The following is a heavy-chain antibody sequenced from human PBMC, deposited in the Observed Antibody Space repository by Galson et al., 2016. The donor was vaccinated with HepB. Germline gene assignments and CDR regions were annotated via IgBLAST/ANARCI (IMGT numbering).Heavy chain of an antibody. D-gene: IGHD2-8*02. CDR1: GFPFSNYD. Sequence: SLRLSCAASGFPFSNYDMRWVRQTPEKGLEWVSGISASGSDTYYTHSVRGRFTISRDNSKNTLFLQMNSLTAEDTAVYYCAKSSVLVATRLLYFGVRGRGTRVTDSS. V-gene: IGHV3-23*01. J-gene: IGHJ2*01. CDR2: ISASGSDT. CDR3: AKSSVLVATRLLYFGV.